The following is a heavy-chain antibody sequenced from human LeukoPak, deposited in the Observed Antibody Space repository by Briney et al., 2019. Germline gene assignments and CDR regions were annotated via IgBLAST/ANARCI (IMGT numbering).Heavy chain of an antibody. CDR1: GFTFSGSP. D-gene: IGHD5-24*01. Sequence: GGSLRLSCTASGFTFSGSPILWVRQASGKGLEWVGRIRSKADNYATAYAASVQGRCTISRDDSKNTAYLQLNSLKIEDTAVYYCTQFNYWGQGALVTVSS. CDR3: TQFNY. V-gene: IGHV3-73*01. J-gene: IGHJ4*02. CDR2: IRSKADNYAT.